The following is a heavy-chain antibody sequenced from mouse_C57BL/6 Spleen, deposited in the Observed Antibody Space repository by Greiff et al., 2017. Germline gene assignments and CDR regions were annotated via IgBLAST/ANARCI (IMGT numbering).Heavy chain of an antibody. CDR1: GYTFTDYE. J-gene: IGHJ2*01. CDR2: IDPETGGT. CDR3: TRKGLYPYFDY. D-gene: IGHD2-12*01. V-gene: IGHV1-15*01. Sequence: QVQLQQSGAELVRPGASVTLSCKASGYTFTDYEMHWVKQTPVHGLEWIGAIDPETGGTAYNQKFKGKAILTADKSSSTAYMELRSLTSEDSAVYYCTRKGLYPYFDYWGQGTTLTVSS.